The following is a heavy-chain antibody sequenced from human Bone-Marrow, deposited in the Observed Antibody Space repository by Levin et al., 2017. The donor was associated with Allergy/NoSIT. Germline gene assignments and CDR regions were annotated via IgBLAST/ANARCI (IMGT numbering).Heavy chain of an antibody. CDR3: ARVLAGFDGSAMAYDY. CDR1: GASIRSGAYY. Sequence: SETLSLTCTVSGASIRSGAYYWSWVRQPPGQGLEWIGYIYYNGSTYFNPSLKSQVSISVDTSKNQFSLKLSSVTAADTADYYCARVLAGFDGSAMAYDYWGRGSLVTVSS. D-gene: IGHD3-10*01. CDR2: IYYNGST. J-gene: IGHJ4*02. V-gene: IGHV4-31*01.